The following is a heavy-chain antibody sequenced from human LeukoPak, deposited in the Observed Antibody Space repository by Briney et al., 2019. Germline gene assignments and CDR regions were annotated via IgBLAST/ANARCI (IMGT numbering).Heavy chain of an antibody. Sequence: SETLSLTCTVSGDSITTGEHYWSWSREHPGRGLEWIGYIDHSGSANYNPSLESRITISGDTSKNQFALKVTSVTAADTAVYFCARGVSYTVFGVAADAFDIWGQGTVVSVSS. CDR3: ARGVSYTVFGVAADAFDI. CDR1: GDSITTGEHY. J-gene: IGHJ3*02. V-gene: IGHV4-31*03. D-gene: IGHD3-3*01. CDR2: IDHSGSA.